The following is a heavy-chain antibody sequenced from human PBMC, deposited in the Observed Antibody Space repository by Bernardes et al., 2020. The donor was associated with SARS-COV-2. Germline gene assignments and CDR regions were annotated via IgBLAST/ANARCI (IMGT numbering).Heavy chain of an antibody. D-gene: IGHD5-18*01. J-gene: IGHJ4*02. CDR3: ARHVGYNYGYSDY. V-gene: IGHV4-39*01. Sequence: ETLSLTCTVSGGSVSTNGYYWGWIRQPPGKGLEWIGSIYFSGSAYSNPSLKSRVTVSIDTSKNQFSLKLSSLTAADTASYYCARHVGYNYGYSDYWGQGIMVTVSS. CDR2: IYFSGSA. CDR1: GGSVSTNGYY.